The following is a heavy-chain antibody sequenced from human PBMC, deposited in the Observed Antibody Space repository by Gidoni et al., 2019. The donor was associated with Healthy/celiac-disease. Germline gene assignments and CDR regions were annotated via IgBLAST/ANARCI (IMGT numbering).Heavy chain of an antibody. D-gene: IGHD3-22*01. Sequence: VQRVESGGGVVEPGRSRSRSWAPSGFTFSWDARPGVRQSPGKGLGWVAFISYDVSNNYYADSVKGRFTISRDNSKNTLYLQMNSLRAEDTAVYYCARERGKYYDSSGYGWFDPWGQGTLVTVSS. CDR3: ARERGKYYDSSGYGWFDP. CDR1: GFTFSWDA. J-gene: IGHJ5*02. CDR2: ISYDVSNN. V-gene: IGHV3-30*01.